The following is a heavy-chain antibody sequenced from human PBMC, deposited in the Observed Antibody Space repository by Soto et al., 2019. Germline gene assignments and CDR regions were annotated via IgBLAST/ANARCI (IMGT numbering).Heavy chain of an antibody. CDR1: GGNFGNYA. CDR2: IMPVLGTV. V-gene: IGHV1-69*06. Sequence: QVQLVQSGAEVKKPVSSIKVSCKASGGNFGNYASSWVRQAPGQGLEWMGGIMPVLGTVNDAQKCQGRVTITSDKFTNTANMELSSLRSEDPAVYYCARVSVPGIYGEDFWGKGPTVTVSS. D-gene: IGHD2-2*01. J-gene: IGHJ6*04. CDR3: ARVSVPGIYGEDF.